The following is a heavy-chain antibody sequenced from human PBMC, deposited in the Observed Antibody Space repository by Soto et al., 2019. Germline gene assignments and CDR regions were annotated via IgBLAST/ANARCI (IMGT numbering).Heavy chain of an antibody. D-gene: IGHD3-16*01. CDR1: GASASSGFYY. J-gene: IGHJ5*02. CDR2: IYYGGST. CDR3: ARSMGVGAFGGVFVL. Sequence: SETLSLTCTVSGASASSGFYYWNWIRQPPGKGLEWIGYIYYGGSTSYNPSPKSRVSTSVDTSRNQLSLKLTSVTAADTAVYYCARSMGVGAFGGVFVLWGQGTPVTVSS. V-gene: IGHV4-61*01.